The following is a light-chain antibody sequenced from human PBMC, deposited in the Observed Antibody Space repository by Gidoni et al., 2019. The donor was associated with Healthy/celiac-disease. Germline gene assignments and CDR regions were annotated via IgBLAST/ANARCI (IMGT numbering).Light chain of an antibody. CDR1: SSNNGSNT. Sequence: QSVLTQPPSASGTPGQRVTISCFGSSSNNGSNTVNWYQQLPGTAPKLLIYRNNQRPSGVPDRFSGSKSGTSASLAISGLQSEDEADYYCAAWDDSLNGRVFGGGTKLTVL. CDR3: AAWDDSLNGRV. CDR2: RNN. V-gene: IGLV1-44*01. J-gene: IGLJ3*02.